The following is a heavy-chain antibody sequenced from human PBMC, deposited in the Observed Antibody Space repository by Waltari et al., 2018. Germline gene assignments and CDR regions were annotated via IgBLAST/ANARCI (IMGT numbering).Heavy chain of an antibody. CDR2: INPNSGGT. V-gene: IGHV1-2*05. CDR1: GYTFTGYV. J-gene: IGHJ3*01. Sequence: QVQLVQSGAAMKKRGASVKVSCAASGYTFTGYVIHWVRQAPGQGLEWMGRINPNSGGTNYAQKFQGRVTLTRDKSINTAYMDLSRLTSDDTGMYYCATWRENAFDVWGQGTMVTVST. CDR3: ATWRENAFDV. D-gene: IGHD1-1*01.